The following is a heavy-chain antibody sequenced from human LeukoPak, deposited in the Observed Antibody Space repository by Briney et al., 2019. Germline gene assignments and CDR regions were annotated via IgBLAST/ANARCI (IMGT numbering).Heavy chain of an antibody. D-gene: IGHD3-3*01. V-gene: IGHV4-34*01. CDR3: ARARRFRDWFDP. CDR2: INHSGST. J-gene: IGHJ5*02. CDR1: GGSFSGYY. Sequence: SETLSLTCAVYGGSFSGYYWSWIRQPPGKGLEWIGEINHSGSTNYNPSLKSRVTISVDTSKSQFSLKLSSVTAADTAVYYCARARRFRDWFDPWGQGTLVTVSS.